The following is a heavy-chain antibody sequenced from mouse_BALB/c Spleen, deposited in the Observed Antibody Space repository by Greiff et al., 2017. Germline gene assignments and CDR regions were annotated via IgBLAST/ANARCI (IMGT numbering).Heavy chain of an antibody. CDR2: IYPGDGDT. J-gene: IGHJ4*01. CDR3: ARRGARAMDY. CDR1: GYAFSSYW. Sequence: VQLQQSGAELVRPGSSVKISCKASGYAFSSYWMTWVKQRPGQGLEWIGQIYPGDGDTNYNGKFKGKATLTADKSSSTAYMQLSSLTSEDSAVYFCARRGARAMDYWGQGTSVTVSS. D-gene: IGHD3-1*01. V-gene: IGHV1-80*01.